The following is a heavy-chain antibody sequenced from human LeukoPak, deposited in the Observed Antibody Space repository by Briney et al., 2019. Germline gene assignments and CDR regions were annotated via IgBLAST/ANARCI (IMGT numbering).Heavy chain of an antibody. CDR3: ARVFSYPLRAPFDP. D-gene: IGHD3-3*01. Sequence: SETLSLTCTVSGGSISSSSYYWGWIRQPPGKGLEWIGSIYYSGSTYYNPSLKSRVTISVDKSKNQFSLKLSSVTAADTAVYYCARVFSYPLRAPFDPWGQGTLVTVSS. J-gene: IGHJ5*02. CDR1: GGSISSSSYY. V-gene: IGHV4-39*07. CDR2: IYYSGST.